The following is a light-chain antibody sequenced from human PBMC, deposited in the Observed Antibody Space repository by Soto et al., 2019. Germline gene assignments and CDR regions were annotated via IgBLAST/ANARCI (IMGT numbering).Light chain of an antibody. CDR1: SSDVGGYNY. V-gene: IGLV2-23*02. J-gene: IGLJ1*01. CDR2: EVS. CDR3: CSYAGSSLYV. Sequence: QSALTQPASASGSPGQSVTISCTGTSSDVGGYNYVSWYQQHPGKAPKLMIYEVSKRPSGVSNRFSGSKSGNTASLTISGLQAEDEADYYCCSYAGSSLYVFGTGTKVTVL.